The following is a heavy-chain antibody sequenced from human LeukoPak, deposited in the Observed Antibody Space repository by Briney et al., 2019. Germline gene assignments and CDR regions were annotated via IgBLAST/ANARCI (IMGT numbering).Heavy chain of an antibody. J-gene: IGHJ4*02. D-gene: IGHD5-12*01. CDR3: ARGDSGYDYGFDN. CDR2: IIPIFGTT. Sequence: SVKVSFKASGGTFSSHAISWVRQAPGQGLEWVGGIIPIFGTTNYAQKFQGRVTITTDESTSTGYMELRSLRSDDTAVYYCARGDSGYDYGFDNWGQGTLVTVSS. V-gene: IGHV1-69*05. CDR1: GGTFSSHA.